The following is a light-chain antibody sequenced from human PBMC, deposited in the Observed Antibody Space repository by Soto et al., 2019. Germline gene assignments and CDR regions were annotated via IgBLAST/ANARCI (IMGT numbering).Light chain of an antibody. CDR3: QQLSRYPLT. V-gene: IGKV1-9*01. CDR1: QSISSY. Sequence: DIQMTQSPSSLSASVGDRVTIPCRASQSISSYLNWYQQKPGKAPKLLIYAASTLQSGVPSRFSGSGSETEFSLTIRALQPEDFATYYCQQLSRYPLTFGGGTKVDIK. J-gene: IGKJ4*01. CDR2: AAS.